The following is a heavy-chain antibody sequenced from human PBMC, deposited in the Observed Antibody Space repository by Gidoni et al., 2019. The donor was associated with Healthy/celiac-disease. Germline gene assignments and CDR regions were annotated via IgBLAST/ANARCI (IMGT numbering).Heavy chain of an antibody. D-gene: IGHD3-22*01. Sequence: QVQLQQWGAGLLKPSETLSLTCAVYGGSFSGYYWIWIRQPPGKGLEWSGEINHSGSPNYNPSLKSRVTISVDTSKNQFSLKLSSVTAADTAVYYCARMRSPSSYYYDSSGYYSRSYYYYMDVWGKGTTVTVSS. CDR2: INHSGSP. J-gene: IGHJ6*03. V-gene: IGHV4-34*01. CDR3: ARMRSPSSYYYDSSGYYSRSYYYYMDV. CDR1: GGSFSGYY.